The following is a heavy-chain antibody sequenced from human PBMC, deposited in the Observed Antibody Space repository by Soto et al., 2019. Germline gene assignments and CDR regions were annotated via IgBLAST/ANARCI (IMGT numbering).Heavy chain of an antibody. V-gene: IGHV5-51*01. CDR3: ARLAGNGVAGRIDY. CDR2: IYPGDSET. J-gene: IGHJ4*02. Sequence: GESLKISCKGSGYSFTRYWIGWVRQMPGKGLEWMGIIYPGDSETRYSPSFQGQVTISADKSISTAHVQWSSLKASDTAMYYWARLAGNGVAGRIDYWCQGPVVTVS. CDR1: GYSFTRYW. D-gene: IGHD6-19*01.